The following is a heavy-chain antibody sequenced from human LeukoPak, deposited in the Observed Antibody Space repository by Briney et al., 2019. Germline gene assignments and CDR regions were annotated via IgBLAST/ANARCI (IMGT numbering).Heavy chain of an antibody. CDR1: GDSVSSNSAI. J-gene: IGHJ4*02. Sequence: SQTLSLTCAVSGDSVSSNSAIWNWIRQSPSRGLEWLGRTYYRSKWYNDYAVSVKGRMTINPDTSKNQVSLQLNSVTPEDTAVYYCAREGFGRPNYFDYWGQGTLVTASS. CDR3: AREGFGRPNYFDY. CDR2: TYYRSKWYN. V-gene: IGHV6-1*01. D-gene: IGHD3/OR15-3a*01.